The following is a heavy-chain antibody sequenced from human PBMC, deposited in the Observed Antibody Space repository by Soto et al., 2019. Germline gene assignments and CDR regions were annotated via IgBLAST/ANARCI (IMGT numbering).Heavy chain of an antibody. J-gene: IGHJ4*02. CDR1: GGSISSYY. CDR3: ARARGGYFDY. Sequence: QVQLQESGPGLVKPSETLSLTCTVSGGSISSYYWSWIRQPPGKGLEWIGYIYYSGRTNYNPSLKSRVPISADTSKNQFSLKLGSVTAADTAVYYCARARGGYFDYWGQGTLVTVSS. V-gene: IGHV4-59*01. CDR2: IYYSGRT.